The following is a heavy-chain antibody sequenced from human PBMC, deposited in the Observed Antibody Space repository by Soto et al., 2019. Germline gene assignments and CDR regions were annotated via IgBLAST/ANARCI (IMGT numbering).Heavy chain of an antibody. J-gene: IGHJ6*02. V-gene: IGHV4-59*01. CDR3: ARGPSCINAVCYYYYGMDV. D-gene: IGHD2-8*01. CDR2: IYYSGST. Sequence: SETLSLTCTVSGGSISSYYWSWIRQPPGKGLEWIGYIYYSGSTNYNPSLMSRVTISVDTSKNQFSLKLSSVTAADTAVYYCARGPSCINAVCYYYYGMDVWGQGTTVTVSS. CDR1: GGSISSYY.